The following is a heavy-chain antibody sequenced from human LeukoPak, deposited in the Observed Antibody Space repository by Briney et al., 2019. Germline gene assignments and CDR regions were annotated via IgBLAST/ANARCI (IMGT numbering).Heavy chain of an antibody. CDR2: INQDGRVK. D-gene: IGHD1-1*01. CDR3: ARDRDDGGFEY. J-gene: IGHJ4*02. V-gene: IGHV3-7*01. CDR1: GFTFSRYW. Sequence: PGGSLRLSCAASGFTFSRYWMSWVRQAPEKGLEWVANINQDGRVKQYVDSMKGRFTISRDNAKNSLYLQMNSLRAEDTAVYYCARDRDDGGFEYWGQGTLVTVSS.